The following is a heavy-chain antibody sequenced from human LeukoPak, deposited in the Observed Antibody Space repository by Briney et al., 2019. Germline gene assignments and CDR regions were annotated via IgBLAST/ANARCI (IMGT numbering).Heavy chain of an antibody. CDR1: GFTFSSYD. J-gene: IGHJ4*02. CDR3: ARVSSLRYFDLHILFDY. CDR2: ISSSGSTI. V-gene: IGHV3-48*03. D-gene: IGHD3-9*01. Sequence: GGSLRLSCAASGFTFSSYDMNWVRQAPGKGLEWVSYISSSGSTIYYADSVKGRFTISRDNARNSLYLQMNSLRAEDTAVYYCARVSSLRYFDLHILFDYWGQGTLVTVSS.